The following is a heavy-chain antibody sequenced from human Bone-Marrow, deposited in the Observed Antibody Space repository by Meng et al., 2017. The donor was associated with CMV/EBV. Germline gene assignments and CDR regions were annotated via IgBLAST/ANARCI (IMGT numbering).Heavy chain of an antibody. CDR3: ARGSDPYYSINYYYGMDV. V-gene: IGHV1-69*05. CDR2: IIPIFGTA. D-gene: IGHD3-10*01. J-gene: IGHJ6*02. CDR1: GGTFSSYA. Sequence: SVKVSCKASGGTFSSYAISWVRQAPGQGLEWMGGIIPIFGTANYAQKFQGRVTITTDESTSTAYMELSSLRSEDTAVYYCARGSDPYYSINYYYGMDVWGQGTTVTVSS.